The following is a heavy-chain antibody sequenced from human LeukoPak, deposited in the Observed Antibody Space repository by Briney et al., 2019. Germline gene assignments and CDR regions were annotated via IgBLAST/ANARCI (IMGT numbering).Heavy chain of an antibody. Sequence: GGSLRLSCAASGFTFSSYAMTWVRQAPGKGLEWVSVIYSDGATYYTDSVKGRFTISRDNSKNTFYLQMNSLRTEDTAVYYCLSRVVGSSIDYWGQGSLVTVSS. V-gene: IGHV3-66*01. CDR1: GFTFSSYA. D-gene: IGHD2-15*01. J-gene: IGHJ4*02. CDR2: IYSDGAT. CDR3: LSRVVGSSIDY.